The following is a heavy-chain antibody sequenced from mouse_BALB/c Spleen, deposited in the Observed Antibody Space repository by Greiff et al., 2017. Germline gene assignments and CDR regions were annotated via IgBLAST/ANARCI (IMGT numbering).Heavy chain of an antibody. CDR1: GDSITSGY. D-gene: IGHD2-14*01. CDR3: ARREEVRRGGYAMDY. J-gene: IGHJ4*01. CDR2: ISYSGST. V-gene: IGHV3-8*02. Sequence: EVKLVESGPSLVKPSQTLSLTCSVTGDSITSGYWNWIRKFPGNKLEYMGYISYSGSTYYNPSLKSRISITRDTSKNQYYLQLNSVTTEDTATYYGARREEVRRGGYAMDYWGQGTSVTVSS.